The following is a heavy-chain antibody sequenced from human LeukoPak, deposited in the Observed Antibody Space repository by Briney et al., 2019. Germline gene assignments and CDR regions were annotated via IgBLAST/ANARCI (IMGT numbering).Heavy chain of an antibody. Sequence: GGSLRLSCAASGFTFSSYAMSWVRQAPGKGLEWVSAISGSGGSTHYADSVKGRFTISRDNSKNTLYLQMNSLRAEDTAVYYCAKDRGWFGELFDYWGQGTLVTVSS. J-gene: IGHJ4*02. D-gene: IGHD3-10*01. CDR1: GFTFSSYA. V-gene: IGHV3-23*01. CDR3: AKDRGWFGELFDY. CDR2: ISGSGGST.